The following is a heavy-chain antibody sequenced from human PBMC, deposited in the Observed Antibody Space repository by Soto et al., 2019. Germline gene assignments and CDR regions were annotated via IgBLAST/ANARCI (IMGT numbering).Heavy chain of an antibody. CDR2: ISSSSSYI. Sequence: EVQLVESGGGLVKPGGSLRLSCAASGFTFSSYSMNWVRQAPGTGLEWVSSISSSSSYIYYADSVKGRFTISRDNAKKFLDLQMNSLRAEDTAGYYCEMLKSYGCVEWDAFDIWGQGTMVTVSS. V-gene: IGHV3-21*01. CDR3: EMLKSYGCVEWDAFDI. CDR1: GFTFSSYS. D-gene: IGHD5-18*01. J-gene: IGHJ3*02.